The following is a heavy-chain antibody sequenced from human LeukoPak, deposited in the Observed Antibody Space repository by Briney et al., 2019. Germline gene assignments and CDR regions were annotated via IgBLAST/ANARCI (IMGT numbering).Heavy chain of an antibody. D-gene: IGHD5-18*01. CDR2: INSDGSST. CDR3: ARVTYSYGKFDY. Sequence: GGSLRLSCAASGFTFSSYWMHWVRQAPGKGLVWVSRINSDGSSTSYADSVKGRFTISRDNAKNTLYLQMNSLRAEDTAVYYCARVTYSYGKFDYWGQGTLVTVSS. J-gene: IGHJ4*02. CDR1: GFTFSSYW. V-gene: IGHV3-74*01.